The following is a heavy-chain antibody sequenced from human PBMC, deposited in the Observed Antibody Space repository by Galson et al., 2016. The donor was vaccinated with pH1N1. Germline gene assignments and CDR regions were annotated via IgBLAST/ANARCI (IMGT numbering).Heavy chain of an antibody. CDR1: GLTFSSYG. Sequence: SLRLSCAASGLTFSSYGMHWVRQAPGKGLEWVAVISYDGSNKYYADSVKGRFTISRDNSKNTLYLQMNSLRAEDTAVYYCAKRDYGDYVGYFDLWGRGTLVTVSS. D-gene: IGHD4-17*01. CDR2: ISYDGSNK. J-gene: IGHJ2*01. V-gene: IGHV3-30*18. CDR3: AKRDYGDYVGYFDL.